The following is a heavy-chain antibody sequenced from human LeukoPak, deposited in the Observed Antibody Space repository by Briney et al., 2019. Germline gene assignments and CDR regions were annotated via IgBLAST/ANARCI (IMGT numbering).Heavy chain of an antibody. CDR3: ARVSFNEYYFDY. Sequence: SVKVSCKASGGTFSSYAISWVRQAPGQGLEWMGRIIPIFGTANYAQKFQGRDTITTDESTSTAYMELSSLRSEDTAVYYCARVSFNEYYFDYWGQGTLVTVSS. D-gene: IGHD2-8*01. J-gene: IGHJ4*02. CDR1: GGTFSSYA. V-gene: IGHV1-69*05. CDR2: IIPIFGTA.